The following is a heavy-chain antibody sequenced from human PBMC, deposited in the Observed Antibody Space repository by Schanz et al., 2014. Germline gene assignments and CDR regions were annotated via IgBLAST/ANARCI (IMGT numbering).Heavy chain of an antibody. Sequence: DVQLVESGGGLVKPGGSLRLSCAASGFTFSTYTMNWVRQAPGKGLEWVSSISISSTYIYYTDSLKGRFTISRDNAKNSLYLQMNSLRAEDTAMYYCARVLRGVLPATLGDAFDIWGQGTMVTISS. CDR2: ISISSTYI. CDR3: ARVLRGVLPATLGDAFDI. CDR1: GFTFSTYT. V-gene: IGHV3-21*02. J-gene: IGHJ3*02. D-gene: IGHD2-15*01.